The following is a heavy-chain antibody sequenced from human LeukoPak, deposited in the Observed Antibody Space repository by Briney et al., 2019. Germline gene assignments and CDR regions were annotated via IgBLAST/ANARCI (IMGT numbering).Heavy chain of an antibody. J-gene: IGHJ4*02. D-gene: IGHD5-18*01. Sequence: ASVTVSCKTSGYTFTTFGINWVRQAPGQGLEWMGWISPYNGNTNYAQKLQGRVTMTTDTSTNTAYMELRSLRPDDTAVYYCARDKGRAYSYGYVDYWGQGTLLTVS. CDR2: ISPYNGNT. CDR1: GYTFTTFG. CDR3: ARDKGRAYSYGYVDY. V-gene: IGHV1-18*01.